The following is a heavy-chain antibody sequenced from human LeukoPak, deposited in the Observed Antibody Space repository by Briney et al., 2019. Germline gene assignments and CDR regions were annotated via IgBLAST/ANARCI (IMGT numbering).Heavy chain of an antibody. D-gene: IGHD6-19*01. CDR3: AKDQSSGWRGDFDY. CDR2: ISYDGSNK. CDR1: GFTFSSYA. J-gene: IGHJ4*02. V-gene: IGHV3-30-3*01. Sequence: GRSLRLSCAASGFTFSSYAMHWVRQAPGKGLEWVAVISYDGSNKYYADSVKGRFTISRDNSKNTLYLQMNSLRAEDTAVYYCAKDQSSGWRGDFDYWGQGTLVTVSS.